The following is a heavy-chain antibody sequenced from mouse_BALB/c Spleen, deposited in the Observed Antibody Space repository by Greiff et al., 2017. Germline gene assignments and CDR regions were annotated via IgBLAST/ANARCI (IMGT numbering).Heavy chain of an antibody. CDR2: IDPYNGGT. V-gene: IGHV1S135*01. D-gene: IGHD2-4*01. CDR1: GYSFTGYN. Sequence: EVQLQQSGPELGKPGASVKISCKASGYSFTGYNMYWVKQSHRKSLEWIGNIDPYNGGTSYNQKSKGKATLTVDKSSSTAYKHLNSLTSEDSAISYCSRSGDYDDPFAYWGQGTLVTVSA. CDR3: SRSGDYDDPFAY. J-gene: IGHJ3*01.